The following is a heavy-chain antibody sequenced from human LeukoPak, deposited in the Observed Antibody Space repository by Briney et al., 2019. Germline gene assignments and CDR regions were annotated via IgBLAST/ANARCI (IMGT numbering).Heavy chain of an antibody. CDR2: FDPEDGEI. V-gene: IGHV1-24*01. D-gene: IGHD3-10*01. CDR3: TTDRISMVRGGRTYFYRGMDV. Sequence: ASVKVSCNVSGYSLTELSMHWVRQAPGKGLEWMGHFDPEDGEILYAQNFQDRLTLTEDTSRETAYMELSSLTTEDTAVYYCTTDRISMVRGGRTYFYRGMDVWGQGATVIVSS. CDR1: GYSLTELS. J-gene: IGHJ6*02.